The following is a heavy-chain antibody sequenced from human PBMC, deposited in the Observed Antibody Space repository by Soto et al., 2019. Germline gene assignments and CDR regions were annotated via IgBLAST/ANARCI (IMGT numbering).Heavy chain of an antibody. D-gene: IGHD4-17*01. CDR1: VGTFSSYA. V-gene: IGHV1-69*01. CDR3: ASETTTVTRDYFYYGMDV. CDR2: IVPLFGTA. J-gene: IGHJ6*02. Sequence: QVQLVQSGAEVKKPGSSVKVSCKASVGTFSSYAITWVRQAPGQGLEWMGGIVPLFGTANYAQKFQGRVTITADESMSTAYMELSSLRSEDTAVYYCASETTTVTRDYFYYGMDVWGQGTTVTVSS.